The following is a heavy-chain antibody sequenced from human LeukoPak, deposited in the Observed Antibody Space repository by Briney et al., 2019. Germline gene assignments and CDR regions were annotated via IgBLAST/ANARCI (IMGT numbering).Heavy chain of an antibody. D-gene: IGHD5-18*01. CDR2: INPNSGGT. CDR1: GYTFTGYY. V-gene: IGHV1-2*02. J-gene: IGHJ4*02. Sequence: ASVKVSCKASGYTFTGYYMHWVRQAPGQGLEWMGWINPNSGGTNYAQKFQGRVTMTRDTSISTAYMELSRLRSDDTAVYYCARDWGYSYGYISDYWSQGTLVTVSS. CDR3: ARDWGYSYGYISDY.